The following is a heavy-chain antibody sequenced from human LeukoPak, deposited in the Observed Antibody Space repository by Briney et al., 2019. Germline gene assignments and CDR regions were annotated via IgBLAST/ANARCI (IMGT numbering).Heavy chain of an antibody. D-gene: IGHD5-12*01. CDR2: ISANNGNT. CDR1: GYTFTRYG. V-gene: IGHV1-18*01. Sequence: EASVKVSCKASGYTFTRYGIIWVRQAPEQGLEWMGWISANNGNTNYAQKLQGRVTMTTDTSTSTAYMELRSLRSDDTAVYYCARGDSGYYFAPFDYWGQGTLVTVSS. CDR3: ARGDSGYYFAPFDY. J-gene: IGHJ4*02.